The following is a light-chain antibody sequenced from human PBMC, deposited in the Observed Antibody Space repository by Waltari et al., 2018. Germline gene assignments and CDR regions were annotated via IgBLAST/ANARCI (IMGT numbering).Light chain of an antibody. V-gene: IGKV1-39*01. J-gene: IGKJ2*01. CDR1: QSISSY. CDR2: AAS. CDR3: QQSYSTPRT. Sequence: SVGDRVTITCRASQSISSYLNWYQQKPGKALKLLIYAASSLQSGVPSRFSGSGSGTDFTLTISSLQPEDFATYYCQQSYSTPRTFGQGTKLEIK.